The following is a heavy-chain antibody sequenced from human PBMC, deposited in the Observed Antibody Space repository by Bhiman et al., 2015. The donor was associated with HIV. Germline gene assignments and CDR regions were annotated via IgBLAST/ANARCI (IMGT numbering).Heavy chain of an antibody. D-gene: IGHD1-26*01. CDR2: ISSNGGNT. J-gene: IGHJ4*02. Sequence: EVQLVESGGGLVQPGGSLRLSCAASGFTFNTYTIHWVRQAPGKGLEYVSGISSNGGNTYYANSVKGRFTISRDNSKSTLYLQMGSLRPEDMAVYYCARGALMETTRDYFDYWGQGTLVTVSS. V-gene: IGHV3-64*01. CDR3: ARGALMETTRDYFDY. CDR1: GFTFNTYT.